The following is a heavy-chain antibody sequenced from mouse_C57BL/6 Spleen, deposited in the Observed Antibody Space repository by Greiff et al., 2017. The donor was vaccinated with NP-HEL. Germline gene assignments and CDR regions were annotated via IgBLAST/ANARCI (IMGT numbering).Heavy chain of an antibody. D-gene: IGHD2-5*01. CDR2: ISSGSSTI. CDR3: ARRVYYSNYGDYAMDY. Sequence: EVQRVESGGGLVKPGGSLKLSCAASGFTFSDYGMHWVRQAPEKGLEWVAYISSGSSTIYYADTVKGRFTISRDNAKNTLFLQMTSLRSEDTAMYYCARRVYYSNYGDYAMDYWGQGTSVTVSS. J-gene: IGHJ4*01. CDR1: GFTFSDYG. V-gene: IGHV5-17*01.